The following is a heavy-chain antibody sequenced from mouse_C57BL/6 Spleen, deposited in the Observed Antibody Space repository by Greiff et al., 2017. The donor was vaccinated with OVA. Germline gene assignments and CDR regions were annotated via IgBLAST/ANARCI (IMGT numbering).Heavy chain of an antibody. J-gene: IGHJ3*01. CDR3: ARDWDGAWFAY. D-gene: IGHD4-1*01. CDR2: ISDGGSYT. Sequence: EVMLVESGGGLVKPGGSLKLSCAASGFTFSSYAMSWVRQTPEKRLEWVATISDGGSYTYYPDNVKGRFTISRDNAKNNLYLQMSHLKSEDTAMYYCARDWDGAWFAYWGQGTLVTVSA. CDR1: GFTFSSYA. V-gene: IGHV5-4*01.